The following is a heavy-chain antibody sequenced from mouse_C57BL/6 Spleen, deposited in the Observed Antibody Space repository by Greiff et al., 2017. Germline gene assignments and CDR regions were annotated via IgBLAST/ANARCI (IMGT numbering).Heavy chain of an antibody. D-gene: IGHD2-2*01. CDR3: ARDGGYGVSMDY. Sequence: EVHLVESGPGLVKPSQSLSLTCSVTGYSITSGYYWNWIRQFPGNKLEWMGYISYDGSNNYNPSLKNRISITRDTSKNQFFLKLNSVTTEDTATYYCARDGGYGVSMDYWGQGTSVTVSS. CDR1: GYSITSGYY. V-gene: IGHV3-6*01. CDR2: ISYDGSN. J-gene: IGHJ4*01.